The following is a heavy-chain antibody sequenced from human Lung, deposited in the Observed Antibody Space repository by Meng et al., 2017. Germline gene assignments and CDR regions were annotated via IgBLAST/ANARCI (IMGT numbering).Heavy chain of an antibody. D-gene: IGHD3-16*01. CDR3: TRQFFDYVWGSYRPNWFDA. CDR2: IYSSGST. Sequence: GQLEEAGPGLGKAPETLSLTCTVPGGSLHNYYWGWIRQPAGKGLEWIGRIYSSGSTDYNPFLRCRVTMSVDTAKNQFSLKLTSVTAAETAVYYCTRQFFDYVWGSYRPNWFDAWGQGTLVTVSS. V-gene: IGHV4-4*07. J-gene: IGHJ5*02. CDR1: GGSLHNYY.